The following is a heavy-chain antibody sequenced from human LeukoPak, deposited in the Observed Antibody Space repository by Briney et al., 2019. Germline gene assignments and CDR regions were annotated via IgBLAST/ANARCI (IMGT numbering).Heavy chain of an antibody. Sequence: GASVKVSCKPSGYTFTVNYLHWVRQAPGQGLEWVGWMNPNSGVTVYAQNFQGRVTMTRDTSISTAYMELSSLTSGDTAVYYCTRGAGTSWFDYWGQGSLVTVSS. V-gene: IGHV1-2*02. CDR1: GYTFTVNY. J-gene: IGHJ4*02. CDR3: TRGAGTSWFDY. CDR2: MNPNSGVT. D-gene: IGHD2-2*01.